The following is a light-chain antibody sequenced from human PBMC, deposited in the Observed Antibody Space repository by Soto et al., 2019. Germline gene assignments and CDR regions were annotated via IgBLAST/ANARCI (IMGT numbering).Light chain of an antibody. V-gene: IGKV1-9*01. Sequence: DIQMTHSPSTLSGSVGDTVTITCRASQDIRSYLAWYQQKAGRAPKLLIYAASTLQSEVPSRFSGSGSGTEFTLTISSLQPEDFATYYCQQLNSFPITFGQGTRLEIK. CDR1: QDIRSY. CDR3: QQLNSFPIT. CDR2: AAS. J-gene: IGKJ5*01.